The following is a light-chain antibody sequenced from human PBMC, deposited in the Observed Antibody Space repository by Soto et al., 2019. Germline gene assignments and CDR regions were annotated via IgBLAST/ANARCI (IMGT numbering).Light chain of an antibody. CDR3: QQYNSYPYT. Sequence: DIQMTQSPSTLSASVGDRVTITCRASQSISSWLAWYQQKPGKAPKLLIYKASSLESGVPSRSSGSGSGTEFTLTISSLQPDDFATYYCQQYNSYPYTFGQGTKLDIK. CDR1: QSISSW. V-gene: IGKV1-5*03. J-gene: IGKJ2*01. CDR2: KAS.